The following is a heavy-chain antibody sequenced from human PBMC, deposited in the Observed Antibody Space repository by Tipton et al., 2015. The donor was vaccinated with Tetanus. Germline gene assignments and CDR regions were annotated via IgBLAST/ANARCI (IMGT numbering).Heavy chain of an antibody. CDR1: GESFSDYY. Sequence: TLSLTCDVYGESFSDYYWSWIRQPPGKGLEWIGEIHPSGITDYNPSLKSRVIISVDTSKNQFPLELNSVTAADTAVYYCARRGGDFLTGYYDSWGQGTLVTVSS. J-gene: IGHJ4*02. V-gene: IGHV4-34*01. D-gene: IGHD3-9*01. CDR3: ARRGGDFLTGYYDS. CDR2: IHPSGIT.